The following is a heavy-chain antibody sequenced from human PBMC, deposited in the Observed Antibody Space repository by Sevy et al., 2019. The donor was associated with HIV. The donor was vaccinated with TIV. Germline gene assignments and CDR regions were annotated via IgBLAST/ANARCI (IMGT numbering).Heavy chain of an antibody. V-gene: IGHV3-33*01. D-gene: IGHD3-10*01. CDR2: IWYDGSSK. CDR3: ATNMVHAGAYDSYFNF. Sequence: GGSLRLSCVASQFNFDTYAIHWVRQAPGKGLEWVAMIWYDGSSKDYAESVKGRFPISRDNSQNTAFLQMNSLRAEDTGVYYCATNMVHAGAYDSYFNFWGQGSLVTVSS. CDR1: QFNFDTYA. J-gene: IGHJ4*02.